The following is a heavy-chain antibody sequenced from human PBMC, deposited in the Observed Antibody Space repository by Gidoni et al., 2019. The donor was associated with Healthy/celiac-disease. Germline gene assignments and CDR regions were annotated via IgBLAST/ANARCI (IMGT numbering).Heavy chain of an antibody. J-gene: IGHJ4*02. CDR3: AREYSGSYTGYFDY. D-gene: IGHD1-26*01. CDR1: GFTFSSYS. V-gene: IGHV3-21*01. Sequence: EVQLVESGGGLVKPGGSLRLSCAASGFTFSSYSMNWVRQAPGKGLEWVSSISSSGSTIYYADSVKGRFTISRDNAKNSLYLQMNSLRAEDTAVYYCAREYSGSYTGYFDYWGQGTLVTVSS. CDR2: ISSSGSTI.